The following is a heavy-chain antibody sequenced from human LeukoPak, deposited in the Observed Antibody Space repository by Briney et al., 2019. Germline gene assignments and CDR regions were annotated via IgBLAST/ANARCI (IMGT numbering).Heavy chain of an antibody. CDR1: GYTFTSYG. CDR3: AREMGYGSGGYYNKFDY. Sequence: ASVKVSCKASGYTFTSYGISWVRQAPGQGLEWMGWISAYNGNTNYAQKLQGRVTMTTDTSTSTAYMELRSLRSDDTAVYYCAREMGYGSGGYYNKFDYWGQGTLVTVSS. V-gene: IGHV1-18*04. J-gene: IGHJ4*02. CDR2: ISAYNGNT. D-gene: IGHD3-10*01.